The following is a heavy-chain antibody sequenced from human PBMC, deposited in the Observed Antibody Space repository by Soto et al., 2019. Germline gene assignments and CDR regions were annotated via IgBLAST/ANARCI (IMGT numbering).Heavy chain of an antibody. CDR3: AKEIVAAAYVATYPFDC. D-gene: IGHD2-15*01. CDR1: GFTFSSYA. CDR2: IDGSGGDT. Sequence: EVRLLESGGGLVQPGGSLRLSCAASGFTFSSYAMGWVRQAPGKGLEWVSGIDGSGGDTSFADSVKGRFTISRDNSENTLYLHMNSLRAEDKARYFCAKEIVAAAYVATYPFDCWGPGTLFTVSS. V-gene: IGHV3-23*01. J-gene: IGHJ4*02.